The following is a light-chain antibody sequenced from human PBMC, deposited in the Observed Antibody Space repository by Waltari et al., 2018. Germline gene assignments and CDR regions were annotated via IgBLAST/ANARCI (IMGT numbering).Light chain of an antibody. CDR1: QSISNY. V-gene: IGKV1-33*01. Sequence: DIQMTQSPSSLSASVGYRVTIPCRASQSISNYLNWYQRKPGKAPKLLIYDTSNLQAGVPSRFSGSGHGTDFSFTISSLQPEDIGTYYCQQYHHLPLTFAGGTKVAVK. J-gene: IGKJ4*01. CDR3: QQYHHLPLT. CDR2: DTS.